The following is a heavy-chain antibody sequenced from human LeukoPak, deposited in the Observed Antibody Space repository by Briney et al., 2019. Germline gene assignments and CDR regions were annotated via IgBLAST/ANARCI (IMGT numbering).Heavy chain of an antibody. CDR3: AREYSSSRGNWFDP. Sequence: GGSLRLSCAASGFTVSSNYISWVRQAPGKGLEWVSVIYSGGSTYYADSVKGRFTISRDNSKNTLYLQMNSLRAEDTAVYYCAREYSSSRGNWFDPWGQGTLVTVSS. CDR1: GFTVSSNY. CDR2: IYSGGST. V-gene: IGHV3-66*01. D-gene: IGHD6-13*01. J-gene: IGHJ5*02.